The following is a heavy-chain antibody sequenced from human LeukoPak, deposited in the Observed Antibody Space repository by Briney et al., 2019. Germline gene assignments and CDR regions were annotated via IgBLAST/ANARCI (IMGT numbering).Heavy chain of an antibody. V-gene: IGHV3-48*01. CDR1: GFTFSSYE. Sequence: QPGGSLRLSCAASGFTFSSYEMNWVRQAPGKGLEWVSYISSSSSTIYYADSVKGRFTISRDNAKNSLYLQMNSLRAEDTAVYYCARAGYSSGWYPLSDWFDPWGQGTLVTVSS. CDR3: ARAGYSSGWYPLSDWFDP. D-gene: IGHD6-19*01. J-gene: IGHJ5*02. CDR2: ISSSSSTI.